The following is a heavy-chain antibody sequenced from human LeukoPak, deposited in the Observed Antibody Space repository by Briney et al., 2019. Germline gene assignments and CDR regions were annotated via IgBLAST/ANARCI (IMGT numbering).Heavy chain of an antibody. CDR3: AGKIPMYSSGWDFDY. CDR1: GFTFSDYY. D-gene: IGHD6-19*01. Sequence: GGSLRLSCAASGFTFSDYYMSWIRQAPGKGLEWVSYISSSGSTIYYADSVKGRFTISRDNAKNSLYLQMNSLRAEDTAVYYCAGKIPMYSSGWDFDYWGQGTLVTVSS. J-gene: IGHJ4*02. CDR2: ISSSGSTI. V-gene: IGHV3-11*01.